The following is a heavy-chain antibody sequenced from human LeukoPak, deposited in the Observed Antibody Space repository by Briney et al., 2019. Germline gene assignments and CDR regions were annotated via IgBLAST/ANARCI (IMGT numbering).Heavy chain of an antibody. Sequence: SETLSLTCAVYGGSFSGYYWSWIRQPPGKGLEWIGEINHSGSTNYNPSLKSRVTISVDTSKNQFSLKLSSVTAADTAVYYCARLRQKTDYYYGSGSYRYYFDYWGQGTPVTVSS. D-gene: IGHD3-10*01. CDR2: INHSGST. CDR3: ARLRQKTDYYYGSGSYRYYFDY. V-gene: IGHV4-34*01. J-gene: IGHJ4*02. CDR1: GGSFSGYY.